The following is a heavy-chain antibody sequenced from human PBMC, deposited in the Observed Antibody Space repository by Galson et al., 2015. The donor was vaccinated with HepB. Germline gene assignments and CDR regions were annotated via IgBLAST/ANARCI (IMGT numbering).Heavy chain of an antibody. CDR3: ARSGPQGGIGLAGLDY. J-gene: IGHJ4*02. Sequence: SLRLSCAASGFSFRSYGMHWVRQAPGKGLEWVALILYDGSQKYYGDSVKGRFTISRDQSRDTLYLQMNRLRAEDTAVYYCARSGPQGGIGLAGLDYWGQGTRVTVSS. V-gene: IGHV3-30*03. CDR1: GFSFRSYG. D-gene: IGHD6-19*01. CDR2: ILYDGSQK.